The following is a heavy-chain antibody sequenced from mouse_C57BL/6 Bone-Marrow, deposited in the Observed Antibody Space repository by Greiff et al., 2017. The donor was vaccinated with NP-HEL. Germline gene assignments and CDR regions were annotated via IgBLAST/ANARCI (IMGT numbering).Heavy chain of an antibody. CDR3: ARVPFLRYGTVDY. CDR2: IDPEDGET. J-gene: IGHJ4*01. D-gene: IGHD1-1*01. Sequence: EVQRVESGAELVKPGASVKLSCTASGFNIKDYYMHWVKQRTEQGLEWIGRIDPEDGETKYAPKFQGKATITADTSSNTAYLQLSSLTSEDTAVYYCARVPFLRYGTVDYWGQGTSVTVSS. CDR1: GFNIKDYY. V-gene: IGHV14-2*01.